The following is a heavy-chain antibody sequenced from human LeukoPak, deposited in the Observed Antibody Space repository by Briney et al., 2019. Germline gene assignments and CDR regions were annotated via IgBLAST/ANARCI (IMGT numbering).Heavy chain of an antibody. CDR2: ISWNSGSI. D-gene: IGHD3-9*01. J-gene: IGHJ5*02. V-gene: IGHV3-9*01. CDR3: AKANRGILTGENWFDP. CDR1: GFTFDDYA. Sequence: GGAQRLSCAASGFTFDDYAMHWVRQATGKGLEWVSGISWNSGSIGYADSVKGRFTISRDNAKNSLYLQMNSLRAEDTALYYCAKANRGILTGENWFDPWGQGTLVTVSS.